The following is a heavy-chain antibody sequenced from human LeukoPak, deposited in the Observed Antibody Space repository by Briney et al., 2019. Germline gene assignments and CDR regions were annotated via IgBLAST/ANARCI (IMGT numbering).Heavy chain of an antibody. J-gene: IGHJ4*02. CDR3: AKDTGIILVRGAADY. Sequence: GGSLRLSCAASGFTVNSNYMSWVRQAPGKGLEWVSITSGSGGNPYYADSVKGRFTISRDNSKNTLYLHMNSLRAEDTALYYCAKDTGIILVRGAADYWGQGILVTVSS. V-gene: IGHV3-23*01. CDR1: GFTVNSNY. CDR2: TSGSGGNP. D-gene: IGHD3-10*01.